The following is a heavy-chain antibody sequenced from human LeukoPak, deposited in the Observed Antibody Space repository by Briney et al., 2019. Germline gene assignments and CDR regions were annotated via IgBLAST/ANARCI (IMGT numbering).Heavy chain of an antibody. Sequence: ASVKVSCKVSGYTLTELSMHWVRQAPGKGLEWMGGFDPENSDTIYAQKFQGRVTMTEDTSTYTAYMELSSLRSEDTAVYYCARGESYYYDSSGERTPLDYWGQGTLVTVSS. CDR3: ARGESYYYDSSGERTPLDY. V-gene: IGHV1-24*01. CDR2: FDPENSDT. D-gene: IGHD3-22*01. J-gene: IGHJ4*02. CDR1: GYTLTELS.